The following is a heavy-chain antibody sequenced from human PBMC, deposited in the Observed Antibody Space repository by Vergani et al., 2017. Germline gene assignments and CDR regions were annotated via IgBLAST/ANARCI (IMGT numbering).Heavy chain of an antibody. Sequence: QVQLVQSGAEVKKPGSSVKVSCKASGGTFSSYAISWVRKAPGQGLEWMGRIIPILGIANHAQKFQGRVTITADKSTSTAYMELSSLRSEDTAVYYCARDGYSSGWIVDDWGQGTLVTVSS. V-gene: IGHV1-69*04. D-gene: IGHD6-19*01. CDR3: ARDGYSSGWIVDD. CDR1: GGTFSSYA. J-gene: IGHJ4*02. CDR2: IIPILGIA.